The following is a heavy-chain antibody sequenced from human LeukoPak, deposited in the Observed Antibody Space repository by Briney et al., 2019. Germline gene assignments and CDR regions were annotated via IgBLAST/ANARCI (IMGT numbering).Heavy chain of an antibody. CDR2: IRSDGSNK. D-gene: IGHD6-19*01. V-gene: IGHV3-30*02. Sequence: GGSLRLSCAGSGLSFSSYGMHWVRQAPGRGLEWMAFIRSDGSNKYYADSVKGRFTISRDNSKNTLYLQMNSLRAEDTAVYYCARILDSAWGELGYWGQGTLVTVSS. CDR3: ARILDSAWGELGY. CDR1: GLSFSSYG. J-gene: IGHJ4*02.